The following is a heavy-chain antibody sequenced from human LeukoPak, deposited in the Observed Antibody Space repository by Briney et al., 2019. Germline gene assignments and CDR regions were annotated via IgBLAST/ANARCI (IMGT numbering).Heavy chain of an antibody. Sequence: GAPVKVSCKVSGYTLTELSMHWVRQAPGKGLEWMGGFDPEDGETIYAQKFQGRVTMTEDTSTDTAYMELSSLRSEDTAVYYCATAYYASGGYYYYGMDVWGQGTTVTVSS. D-gene: IGHD3-10*01. CDR2: FDPEDGET. J-gene: IGHJ6*02. V-gene: IGHV1-24*01. CDR3: ATAYYASGGYYYYGMDV. CDR1: GYTLTELS.